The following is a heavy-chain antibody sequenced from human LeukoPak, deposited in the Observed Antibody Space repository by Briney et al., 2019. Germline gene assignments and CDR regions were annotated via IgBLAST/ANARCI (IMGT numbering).Heavy chain of an antibody. CDR3: ARDRDDYGDYVGSWFDP. Sequence: ASVTVSCKASGYTFTGYYMHWVRQAPGQELEWMGWINPNSGGTNYAQKFQGRVTMTRDTSISTAYMELSRLRSDDTAVYYCARDRDDYGDYVGSWFDPWGQGTLVTVSS. CDR2: INPNSGGT. V-gene: IGHV1-2*02. CDR1: GYTFTGYY. J-gene: IGHJ5*02. D-gene: IGHD4-17*01.